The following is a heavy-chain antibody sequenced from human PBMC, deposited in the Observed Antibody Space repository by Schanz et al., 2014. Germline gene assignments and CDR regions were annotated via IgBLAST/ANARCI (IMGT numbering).Heavy chain of an antibody. J-gene: IGHJ4*02. Sequence: QVQLVQSGAEVKKPGSSVKVSCKASGGTFSSSTLTWVRQAPGQGLEWMGIINPSGGNTSYAQKFQGRVTMTRDTSTSTVYMELSSLRSEDTAVYYCARDGEAAAGCDYWGQGTLVTVSS. V-gene: IGHV1-46*03. D-gene: IGHD6-13*01. CDR3: ARDGEAAAGCDY. CDR2: INPSGGNT. CDR1: GGTFSSST.